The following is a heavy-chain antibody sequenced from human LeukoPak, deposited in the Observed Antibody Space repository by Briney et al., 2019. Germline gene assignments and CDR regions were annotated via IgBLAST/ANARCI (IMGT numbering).Heavy chain of an antibody. D-gene: IGHD5-12*01. CDR3: ARDSGYDYGPNFDY. J-gene: IGHJ4*02. CDR2: ISSSSSYI. CDR1: GFTFSSYS. Sequence: GGSQRLSCAASGFTFSSYSMNWVRQAPGKGLEWVSSISSSSSYIYYADSVKGRFTISRDNAKNSLYLQMNSLRAEDTAVYYCARDSGYDYGPNFDYWGQGTLVTVSS. V-gene: IGHV3-21*01.